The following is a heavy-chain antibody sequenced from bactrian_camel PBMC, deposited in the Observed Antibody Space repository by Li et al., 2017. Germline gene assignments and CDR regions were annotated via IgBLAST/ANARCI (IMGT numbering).Heavy chain of an antibody. Sequence: HVQLVESGGGSVEAGGSLRLSCAASGYTSGNTDRLRCMGWFRQIPDKEREGVAGIESDGSTSYADSVKGRFTTSMDIAKNAVYLQMNSLKSEDTALYYCVAFAGRYSDYNSVPNYWGQGTQVTVS. D-gene: IGHD4*01. J-gene: IGHJ4*01. CDR2: IESDGST. V-gene: IGHV3S53*01. CDR1: GYTSGNTDRLRC. CDR3: VAFAGRYSDYNSVPNY.